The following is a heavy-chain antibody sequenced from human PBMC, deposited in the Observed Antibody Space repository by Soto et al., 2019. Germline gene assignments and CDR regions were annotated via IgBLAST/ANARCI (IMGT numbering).Heavy chain of an antibody. CDR3: ARERPDGARLDP. D-gene: IGHD6-6*01. Sequence: QVQLQESGPGLVKPSQTLSLTCTVSGGSISSGDYYWSWIRQPPGKGLVWIGYIYYSGSTYYNPYLKSRVAISVDPSKNQFSLKLSSVTAADTAVYYCARERPDGARLDPWGQGTLVTVSS. V-gene: IGHV4-30-4*01. CDR2: IYYSGST. J-gene: IGHJ5*02. CDR1: GGSISSGDYY.